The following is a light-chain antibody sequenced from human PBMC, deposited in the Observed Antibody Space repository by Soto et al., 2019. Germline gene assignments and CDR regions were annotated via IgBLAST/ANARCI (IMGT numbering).Light chain of an antibody. J-gene: IGKJ1*01. CDR3: QHCTNWPAWT. V-gene: IGKV3-15*01. Sequence: EIVMTQSPATLSVSPGERATLSCRASQSVSSNLAWYQQKPGQAPRLLIYGASTRATGIPARFSGSGSGTEFTVTTSILQYEDFAVCYCQHCTNWPAWTFGQGTKVEIK. CDR1: QSVSSN. CDR2: GAS.